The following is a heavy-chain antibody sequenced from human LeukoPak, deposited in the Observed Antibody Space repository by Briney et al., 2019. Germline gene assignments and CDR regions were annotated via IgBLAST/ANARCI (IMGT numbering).Heavy chain of an antibody. V-gene: IGHV3-7*01. CDR2: INQDGSEK. Sequence: PGGSLRLSCGASGFTFDDYWMSWVRQAPGQGLEWVANINQDGSEKYYLDSAKGRFTISRDNAKNSLYLQMNSLRAEDTAVYYCARGPPNYYDSSNIDAFDIWGQGTMVTVSS. J-gene: IGHJ3*02. CDR1: GFTFDDYW. D-gene: IGHD3-22*01. CDR3: ARGPPNYYDSSNIDAFDI.